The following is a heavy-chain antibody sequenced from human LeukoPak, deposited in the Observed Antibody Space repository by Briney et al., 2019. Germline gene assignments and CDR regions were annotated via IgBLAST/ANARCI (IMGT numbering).Heavy chain of an antibody. Sequence: PSETLSLTCTVSGGSISNYYWSWIRQPAGKGLEWIGRIYAGGTASYNPSLKSRVTMSADMSKNQLSLKLSSVTAADTAVYYCARKGGILDAFDIWGQGTMFTVSS. CDR1: GGSISNYY. CDR2: IYAGGTA. CDR3: ARKGGILDAFDI. D-gene: IGHD6-13*01. V-gene: IGHV4-4*07. J-gene: IGHJ3*02.